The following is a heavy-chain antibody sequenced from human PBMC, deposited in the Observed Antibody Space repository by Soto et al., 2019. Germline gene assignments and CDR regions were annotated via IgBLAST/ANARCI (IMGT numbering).Heavy chain of an antibody. V-gene: IGHV3-23*01. J-gene: IGHJ3*02. CDR3: AKDAMVYATIAAAEDAFDI. CDR1: GFTFSSYA. Sequence: HPGGSLRLSCAASGFTFSSYAMSWVRQAPGKGLEWVSAISGSGGSTYYADSVKGRFTISRDNSKNTLYLQMNSLRAEDTAVYYCAKDAMVYATIAAAEDAFDIWGQGTMVTVSS. D-gene: IGHD6-13*01. CDR2: ISGSGGST.